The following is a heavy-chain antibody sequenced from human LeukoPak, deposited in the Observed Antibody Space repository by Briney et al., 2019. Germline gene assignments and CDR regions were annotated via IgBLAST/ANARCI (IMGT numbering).Heavy chain of an antibody. CDR2: IKQDGSEK. J-gene: IGHJ6*03. CDR3: ARGTRAGWSVRRGIYYYYMDV. D-gene: IGHD6-19*01. V-gene: IGHV3-7*01. Sequence: GGALRLSSVASGFSFCSYWMSGVRQAPGRGGEWVDNIKQDGSEKYHEDSVKGRFTISRDNAKNSLYLQMNSLRAEDTAVYYCARGTRAGWSVRRGIYYYYMDVWGKGTTVTISS. CDR1: GFSFCSYW.